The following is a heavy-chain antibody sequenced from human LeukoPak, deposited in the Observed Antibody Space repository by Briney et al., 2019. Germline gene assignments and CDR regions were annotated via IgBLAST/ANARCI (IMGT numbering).Heavy chain of an antibody. V-gene: IGHV5-51*01. Sequence: GESLKISCKGSGYSFTSYWIGWVRQMAGKGLEWMGIIYLGDSDTRYSPSFQGQVTISADKSISTAYLQWSSLKASDTAMYYCARTPRRGYCSGGSCYFDYWGQGALVTVSS. CDR2: IYLGDSDT. CDR1: GYSFTSYW. J-gene: IGHJ4*02. D-gene: IGHD2-15*01. CDR3: ARTPRRGYCSGGSCYFDY.